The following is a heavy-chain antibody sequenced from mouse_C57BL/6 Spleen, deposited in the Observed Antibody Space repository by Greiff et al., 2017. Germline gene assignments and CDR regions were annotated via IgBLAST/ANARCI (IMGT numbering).Heavy chain of an antibody. CDR1: GFTFNTYA. CDR3: VRDRWLRRDYAMDY. CDR2: IRSKSSNYAT. V-gene: IGHV10-3*01. J-gene: IGHJ4*01. D-gene: IGHD2-2*01. Sequence: EVQLVESGGGLVQPKGSLKLSCAASGFTFNTYAMHWVRQAPGKGLEWVARIRSKSSNYATYYADSVKDRFTISRDDSQSMLYLQMNNLKTEDTAMYYCVRDRWLRRDYAMDYWGQGTSVTVSS.